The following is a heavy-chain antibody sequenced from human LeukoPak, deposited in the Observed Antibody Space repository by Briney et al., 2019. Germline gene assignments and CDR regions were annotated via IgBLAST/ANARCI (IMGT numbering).Heavy chain of an antibody. CDR1: GGTFSSYA. CDR3: ARGSGGPRNFEWLLSY. CDR2: IIPIFSTA. J-gene: IGHJ4*02. V-gene: IGHV1-69*13. D-gene: IGHD3-9*01. Sequence: SVKVSCKASGGTFSSYAISWVRQAPGQGLEWMGGIIPIFSTANYAQKFQGRVTITADESTSTAYMELSSLRSEDTAVYYCARGSGGPRNFEWLLSYWGQRTLVTVSS.